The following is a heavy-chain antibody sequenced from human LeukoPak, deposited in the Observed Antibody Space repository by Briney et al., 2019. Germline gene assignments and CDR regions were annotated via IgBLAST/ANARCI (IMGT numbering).Heavy chain of an antibody. Sequence: GASVKVSCKASGGTFSSYAISWVRQAPGQGLEWMGGIIPIFGTANYAQKFQGRVTITTDKSTSTAYMELSSLRSEDTAVYYCARVHLRRGYSGYDRPAAFDYWGQGTLVTVSS. J-gene: IGHJ4*02. D-gene: IGHD5-12*01. CDR2: IIPIFGTA. V-gene: IGHV1-69*05. CDR3: ARVHLRRGYSGYDRPAAFDY. CDR1: GGTFSSYA.